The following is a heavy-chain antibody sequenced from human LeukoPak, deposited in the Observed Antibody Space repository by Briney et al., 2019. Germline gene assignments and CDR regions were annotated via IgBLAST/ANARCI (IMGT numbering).Heavy chain of an antibody. CDR1: GGSISRYY. V-gene: IGHV4-59*01. CDR3: ARVPGDWRNWFDP. Sequence: SETLSLTCTVSGGSISRYYWSWIRQPPGKGLEWIGYIYYSGSTNYNPSLKSRVTISVDTSKNQFSLKLSSVTAADTAVYYCARVPGDWRNWFDPWGQGTLVTVSS. D-gene: IGHD2-21*02. CDR2: IYYSGST. J-gene: IGHJ5*02.